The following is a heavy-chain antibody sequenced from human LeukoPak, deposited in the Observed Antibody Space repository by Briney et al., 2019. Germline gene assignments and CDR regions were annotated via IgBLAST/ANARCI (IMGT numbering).Heavy chain of an antibody. J-gene: IGHJ1*01. Sequence: GESLKISCKGAGYSFTSYWIGWVRQMPGKGLEWMGIIYPGDSDTRYSPSFQGQVTISADKSISTAYLQWSSLKASDTAMYYCATQAPYYYDSSGFKYFQHWGQGTLVTVSS. CDR1: GYSFTSYW. CDR3: ATQAPYYYDSSGFKYFQH. V-gene: IGHV5-51*01. CDR2: IYPGDSDT. D-gene: IGHD3-22*01.